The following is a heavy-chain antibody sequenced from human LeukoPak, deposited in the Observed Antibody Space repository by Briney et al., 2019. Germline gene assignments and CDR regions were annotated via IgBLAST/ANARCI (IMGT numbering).Heavy chain of an antibody. CDR3: ARIPYLYYYGMDV. Sequence: PSETLSLTCTVSGGSVSSGSYYWSWIRQPPGKGLEWIGYIYYSGSTNYNPSLKSRVTISVDTSKNQFSLRLSSVTAADTAVYYCARIPYLYYYGMDVWGQGTTVTVSS. J-gene: IGHJ6*02. CDR2: IYYSGST. CDR1: GGSVSSGSYY. V-gene: IGHV4-61*01.